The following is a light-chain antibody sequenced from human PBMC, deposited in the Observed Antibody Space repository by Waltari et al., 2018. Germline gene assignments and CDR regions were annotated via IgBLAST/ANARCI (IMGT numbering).Light chain of an antibody. CDR1: TSNIGNNF. V-gene: IGLV1-47*01. Sequence: QSVLTQPPSTSGTPGQRVTISRSGSTSNIGNNFVYWYQQLPGTAPKLLIYRNNQRPSGVPDRFSGSKSGTSAFLAINGLRSEDEADYYCAAWDDKMSGPWVFGGGTKLTVL. CDR3: AAWDDKMSGPWV. J-gene: IGLJ3*02. CDR2: RNN.